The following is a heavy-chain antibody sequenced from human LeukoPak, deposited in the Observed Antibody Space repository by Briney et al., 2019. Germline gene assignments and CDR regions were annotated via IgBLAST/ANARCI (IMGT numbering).Heavy chain of an antibody. J-gene: IGHJ5*02. V-gene: IGHV1-69-2*01. Sequence: ATVKISCKVSGYTFTDYYMHWVQQAPGKGLEWMGLVYPEDGETIYAEKFQGRVIITADTSTDTAYMELSSLRSEDTAVYYCATGVSSSSGYNWFDPWGQGTLVTVSS. CDR2: VYPEDGET. D-gene: IGHD6-6*01. CDR1: GYTFTDYY. CDR3: ATGVSSSSGYNWFDP.